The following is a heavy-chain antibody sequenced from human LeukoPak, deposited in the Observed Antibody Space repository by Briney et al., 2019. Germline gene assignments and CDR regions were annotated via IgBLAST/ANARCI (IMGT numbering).Heavy chain of an antibody. Sequence: PSETLSLTCAVHGGSFSGYYWSWIRQPPGKGLEWIGNVYRNGTTYHNPSLASRVSISVDTSKNQFSLRLSSVTAADTAVYYCARSDLTNLFDYWGQGTLVTVSS. CDR3: ARSDLTNLFDY. J-gene: IGHJ4*02. CDR2: VYRNGTT. CDR1: GGSFSGYY. V-gene: IGHV4-34*01.